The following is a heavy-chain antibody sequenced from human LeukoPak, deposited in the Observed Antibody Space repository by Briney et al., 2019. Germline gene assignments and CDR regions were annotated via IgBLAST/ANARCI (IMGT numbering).Heavy chain of an antibody. D-gene: IGHD3-22*01. V-gene: IGHV3-23*01. CDR1: GFTFSSYA. CDR3: AKNYYDSSGLY. J-gene: IGHJ4*02. CDR2: ISGSGGST. Sequence: SGGSLRLSCAASGFTFSSYAMSWVRQAPGKGLESVSAISGSGGSTYYADSVKGRFTISRDNSKNTLYLQMNSLRAEDTAVYYCAKNYYDSSGLYWGQGTLVTVSS.